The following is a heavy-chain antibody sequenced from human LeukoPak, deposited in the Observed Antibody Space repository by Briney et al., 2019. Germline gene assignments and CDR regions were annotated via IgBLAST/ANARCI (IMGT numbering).Heavy chain of an antibody. Sequence: GGSLRLSCAASGFTFSSYAMSWVRQAPGKGLEWVSAIGGSGGSTYYADSVKGRFTISRDNSKNTLYLQMSSLSAEDTAVYYCAKAFKKAFDYWGQGTLVTVSS. V-gene: IGHV3-23*01. J-gene: IGHJ4*02. CDR3: AKAFKKAFDY. CDR1: GFTFSSYA. CDR2: IGGSGGST.